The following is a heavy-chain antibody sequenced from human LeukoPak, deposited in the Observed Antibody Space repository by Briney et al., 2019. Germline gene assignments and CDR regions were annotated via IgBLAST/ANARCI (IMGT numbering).Heavy chain of an antibody. CDR2: IYYNGST. Sequence: SETLSLTCTVSGGSISSSSYYWGWIRQPPGKGLEWIGSIYYNGSTNYNPSLKSRVTISVDTSKNQFSLKLSSVTAADTAVYYCARHVSGLNPYYFDYWGQGTLVTVSS. CDR3: ARHVSGLNPYYFDY. J-gene: IGHJ4*02. V-gene: IGHV4-39*01. D-gene: IGHD3-3*02. CDR1: GGSISSSSYY.